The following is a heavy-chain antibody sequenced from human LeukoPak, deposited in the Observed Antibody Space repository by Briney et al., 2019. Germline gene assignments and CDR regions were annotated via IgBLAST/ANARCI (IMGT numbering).Heavy chain of an antibody. Sequence: GSLRLSCAASGFTFSSYAMSWVRQAPGKGLEWVSAISGSGGSTYYADSVKGRFTISRDNSKNTLYLQMNSLRAEDTAVYYCTKGRTYYYDSSGYPNWFDPWGQGTLVTVSS. J-gene: IGHJ5*02. CDR2: ISGSGGST. D-gene: IGHD3-22*01. CDR3: TKGRTYYYDSSGYPNWFDP. V-gene: IGHV3-23*01. CDR1: GFTFSSYA.